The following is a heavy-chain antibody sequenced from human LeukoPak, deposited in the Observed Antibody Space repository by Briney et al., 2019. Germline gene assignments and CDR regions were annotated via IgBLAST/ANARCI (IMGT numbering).Heavy chain of an antibody. CDR1: GGSISSYY. J-gene: IGHJ5*02. Sequence: PSETLSLTCTVSGGSISSYYWSWIRQPPGKGLEWIGYIYYSGSTNYNPSLKSRVTISVDTSKNQFSLKLSSVTAADTAVYYCARGADWFDPWGQGTLLTVSS. V-gene: IGHV4-59*01. CDR3: ARGADWFDP. CDR2: IYYSGST.